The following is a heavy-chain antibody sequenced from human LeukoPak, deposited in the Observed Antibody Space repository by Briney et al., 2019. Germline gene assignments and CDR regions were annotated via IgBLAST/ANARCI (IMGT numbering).Heavy chain of an antibody. J-gene: IGHJ3*02. CDR2: ISYSGTT. CDR1: GDSVSSSY. V-gene: IGHV4-59*02. CDR3: ARVKNDYGDYKGAFDI. Sequence: SETLSLTCTVSGDSVSSSYWSWIRQTPGQGLEWIGYISYSGTTDYGPSLKSRVTMSLDTSKNQFSLKLSSVTAADTGVYYCARVKNDYGDYKGAFDIWGQGTMVTVSS. D-gene: IGHD4-17*01.